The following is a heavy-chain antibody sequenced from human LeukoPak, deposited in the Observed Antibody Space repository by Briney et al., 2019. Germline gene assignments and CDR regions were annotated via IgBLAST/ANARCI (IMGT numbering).Heavy chain of an antibody. D-gene: IGHD6-19*01. CDR1: GFTFSNYW. V-gene: IGHV3-30*03. Sequence: GGSLRLSCAASGFTFSNYWMNWVRQAPGKGLEWVAVISYDGSNKYYADSVKGRFTISRDNSKNTLYLQMNSLRAEDTAVYYCATGSSGWSRGVYYFDYWGQGTLVTVSS. J-gene: IGHJ4*02. CDR2: ISYDGSNK. CDR3: ATGSSGWSRGVYYFDY.